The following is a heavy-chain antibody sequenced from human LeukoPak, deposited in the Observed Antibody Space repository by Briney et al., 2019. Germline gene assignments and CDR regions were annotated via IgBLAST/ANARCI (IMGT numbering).Heavy chain of an antibody. D-gene: IGHD3-22*01. J-gene: IGHJ4*02. V-gene: IGHV3-21*01. CDR1: GFTFSSYS. Sequence: SGGSLRLSCAASGFTFSSYSMNWVRQAPGKGLEWVSSISSSSSYIYYADSVKGRFTISRDNAKNSLYLQMNSLRAEDTAVYYCARDRMYYYDSSEGSMFDYWGQGTLVTVSS. CDR3: ARDRMYYYDSSEGSMFDY. CDR2: ISSSSSYI.